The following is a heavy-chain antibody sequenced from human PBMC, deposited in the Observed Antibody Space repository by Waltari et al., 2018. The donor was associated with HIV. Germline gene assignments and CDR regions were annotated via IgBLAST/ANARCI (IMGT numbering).Heavy chain of an antibody. Sequence: QVQLVQSGAEVKKPGASVKVSCKASGYTFTSYDINWVRQATGQGLEWRGWMNPNSGNTGYAQKFQGRVTMTRNTSISTAYMELSSLRSEDTAVYYCARTQGIAVFYGMDVWGQGTTVTVSS. CDR3: ARTQGIAVFYGMDV. CDR1: GYTFTSYD. J-gene: IGHJ6*02. D-gene: IGHD6-19*01. V-gene: IGHV1-8*01. CDR2: MNPNSGNT.